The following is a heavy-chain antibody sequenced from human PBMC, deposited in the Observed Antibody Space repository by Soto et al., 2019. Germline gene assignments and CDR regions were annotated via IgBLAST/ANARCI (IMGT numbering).Heavy chain of an antibody. CDR2: VYSAGTV. CDR3: AHRPIVGAAI. J-gene: IGHJ4*02. CDR1: GASVQTYY. Sequence: SETLSLTCSVSGASVQTYYWSWIRQSAGKGLEWIGRVYSAGTVNYNSSLMGRVTISVDKANNQFSLKLSSVTAADTAVYYCAHRPIVGAAIWGQGSLVTVSS. V-gene: IGHV4-4*07. D-gene: IGHD1-26*01.